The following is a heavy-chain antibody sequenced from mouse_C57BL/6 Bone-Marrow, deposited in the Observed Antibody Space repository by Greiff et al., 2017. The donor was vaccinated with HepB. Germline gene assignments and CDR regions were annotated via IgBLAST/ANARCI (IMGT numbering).Heavy chain of an antibody. D-gene: IGHD1-1*01. CDR2: IWRGGST. CDR1: GFSLTSYG. Sequence: VQLQQSGPGLVQPSQSLSITCTVSGFSLTSYGVHWVRQSPGKGLEWLGVIWRGGSTDYNAAFMSRLSITKDNSKSQVFFKMNSLQADDTAIYYCAKTDYYGSSWFAYWGQGTLVTVSA. J-gene: IGHJ3*01. CDR3: AKTDYYGSSWFAY. V-gene: IGHV2-5*01.